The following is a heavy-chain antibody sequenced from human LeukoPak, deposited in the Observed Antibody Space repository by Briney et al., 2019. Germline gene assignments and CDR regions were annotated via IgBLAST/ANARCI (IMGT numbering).Heavy chain of an antibody. V-gene: IGHV3-48*03. Sequence: QPGGSLRLSCAASGFTFSSYETNWVRQAPGKGLEWVSYISSSGSTIYYADSVKGRFTISRDNAKNSLYLQMNSLRAEDTAVYYCARDSDILTGYGDFDYWGQGTLVTVSS. CDR1: GFTFSSYE. CDR2: ISSSGSTI. D-gene: IGHD3-9*01. J-gene: IGHJ4*02. CDR3: ARDSDILTGYGDFDY.